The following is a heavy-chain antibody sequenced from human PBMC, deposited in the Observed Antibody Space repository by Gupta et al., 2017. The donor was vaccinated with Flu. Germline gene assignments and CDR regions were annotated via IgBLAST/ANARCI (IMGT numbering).Heavy chain of an antibody. V-gene: IGHV3-30*04. D-gene: IGHD2-2*01. CDR1: GFTFNRFA. CDR3: ARGGAYCSSSSCLKNWFDP. CDR2: ISYEGSSN. J-gene: IGHJ5*02. Sequence: QVQLVESGGGVVQPGGSLRLSCAASGFTFNRFAMHWVRQVPGMEWVAVISYEGSSNNYADSVKGRFTISRDNSKNMLYLQMNNLRHDDTAIYYCARGGAYCSSSSCLKNWFDPWGQGIQVIVSS.